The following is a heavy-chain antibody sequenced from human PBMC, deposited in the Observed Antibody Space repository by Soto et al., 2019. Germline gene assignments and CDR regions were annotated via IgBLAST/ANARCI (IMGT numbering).Heavy chain of an antibody. V-gene: IGHV1-18*01. J-gene: IGHJ4*02. CDR1: GYSFTDYG. Sequence: QVQLEQSGPEVKKPGASVKVSCKASGYSFTDYGVTWVRQAPGQGLEWMGWISGKNGATNYAQELQGRVTMTTDISTKDDYIETMSLKSDDTVVYYCARDKLITGNLDSWGQGPLVAVS. CDR3: ARDKLITGNLDS. D-gene: IGHD3-22*01. CDR2: ISGKNGAT.